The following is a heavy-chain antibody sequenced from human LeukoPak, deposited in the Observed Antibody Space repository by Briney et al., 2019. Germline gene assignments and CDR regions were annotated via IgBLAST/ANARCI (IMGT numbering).Heavy chain of an antibody. D-gene: IGHD5-12*01. Sequence: PSETLSLTCTVSGGSSSSSSYSWGWIRQTPGKGLEWIGSIHYSGSTYYNPSLKSRVTISVDTSKNQFPLNLSSMTAADTAVYYCARVIGDYYYYYMDVWGKGTTVTVSS. CDR1: GGSSSSSSYS. V-gene: IGHV4-39*06. CDR2: IHYSGST. J-gene: IGHJ6*03. CDR3: ARVIGDYYYYYMDV.